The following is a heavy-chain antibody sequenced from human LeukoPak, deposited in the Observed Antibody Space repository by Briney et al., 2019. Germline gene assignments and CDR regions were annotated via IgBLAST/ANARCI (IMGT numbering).Heavy chain of an antibody. D-gene: IGHD5-24*01. Sequence: GRSLRLSCAASGFTFTNFAMHWVRQAPGKGLEWVAVISNDEKTKYYADSVMGRFTISRDNSKNTLSLQMNSLRVEDTAVYYCARPSPPGDGYNPSDHWGQGTLVTVSS. V-gene: IGHV3-30*04. CDR3: ARPSPPGDGYNPSDH. CDR1: GFTFTNFA. J-gene: IGHJ4*02. CDR2: ISNDEKTK.